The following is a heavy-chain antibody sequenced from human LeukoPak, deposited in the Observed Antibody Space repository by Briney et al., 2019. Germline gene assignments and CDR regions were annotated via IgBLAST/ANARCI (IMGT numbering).Heavy chain of an antibody. Sequence: SETLSLTCTVSGGSISSYYWSWIRQPPGKGLEWIEYIYYSGSTNYNPSLKSRVTISVDTSKNQFSLKLSSVTAADTAVYYCGGGYSYGYVDYWGQGTLVTVSS. V-gene: IGHV4-59*01. CDR2: IYYSGST. J-gene: IGHJ4*02. D-gene: IGHD5-18*01. CDR1: GGSISSYY. CDR3: GGGYSYGYVDY.